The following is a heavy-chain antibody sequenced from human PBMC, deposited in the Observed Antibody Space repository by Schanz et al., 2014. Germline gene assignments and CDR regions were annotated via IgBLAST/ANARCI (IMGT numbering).Heavy chain of an antibody. CDR3: AKDLISGWSGFDY. CDR2: IKSKIDGGTT. V-gene: IGHV3-15*01. Sequence: EVQLVESGGGLVKPGGSLRLSCAASGFTFSNTWMNWVRQTPGKGLEWIGRIKSKIDGGTTDYAAPVKGRFTISRDDSKNTLYLQMNSLRAEDTAVYYCAKDLISGWSGFDYWGQGTLVTVSA. CDR1: GFTFSNTW. J-gene: IGHJ4*02. D-gene: IGHD6-19*01.